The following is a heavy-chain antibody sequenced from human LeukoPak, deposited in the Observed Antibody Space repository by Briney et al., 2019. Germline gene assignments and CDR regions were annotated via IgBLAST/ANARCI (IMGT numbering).Heavy chain of an antibody. D-gene: IGHD3-9*01. V-gene: IGHV1-2*02. CDR1: GYTFTGYY. Sequence: GASVKVSCKASGYTFTGYYMHWVRQAPGQGLEWMGWINPNSGGTNYAQKFQGRVTMTRDTSISTAYMELSRLRSDATAVYYCARSVLRYFDWPLSYWGQGTLVTVSS. CDR3: ARSVLRYFDWPLSY. J-gene: IGHJ4*02. CDR2: INPNSGGT.